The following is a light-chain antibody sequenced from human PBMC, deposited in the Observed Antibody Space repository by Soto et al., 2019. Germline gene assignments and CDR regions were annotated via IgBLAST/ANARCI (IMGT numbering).Light chain of an antibody. CDR3: ATWDSGLHPGVV. CDR2: DNN. Sequence: QSVLTQPPSVSAAPGQKVTISCSGNSSNIGKNFVSWYQQIPGTAPKVLIYDNNKRPSGIPDRFSGSKSGTSATLGITGLQTGDEADYYCATWDSGLHPGVVFGGGTKLTVL. J-gene: IGLJ3*02. V-gene: IGLV1-51*01. CDR1: SSNIGKNF.